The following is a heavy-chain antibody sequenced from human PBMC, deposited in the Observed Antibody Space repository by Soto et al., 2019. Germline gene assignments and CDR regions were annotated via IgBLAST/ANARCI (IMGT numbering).Heavy chain of an antibody. CDR2: INPNSGDT. J-gene: IGHJ4*02. CDR3: ARACGGSTSCLKYYFDY. D-gene: IGHD2-2*01. V-gene: IGHV1-2*02. Sequence: ASVKVSCKASAYTFTDYYMHWVRQAPGQGLEWMGWINPNSGDTNFAQKFQGRVTMSRDTSISTTHMELGGLRSDDTAVYYCARACGGSTSCLKYYFDYWGQGTLVTVSS. CDR1: AYTFTDYY.